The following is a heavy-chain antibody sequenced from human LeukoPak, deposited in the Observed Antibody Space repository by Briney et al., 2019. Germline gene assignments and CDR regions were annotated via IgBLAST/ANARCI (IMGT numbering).Heavy chain of an antibody. D-gene: IGHD3-9*01. V-gene: IGHV4-34*01. Sequence: PSETLSLTCAVYGASFSGYYWSWNRQPLGKGLEWIGEINHSGSTNYNPSLKSRVTISVDTSKNQFSLKLSSVTAADTAVYYCARHDILTGYFDYWGQGTLVTVSS. J-gene: IGHJ4*02. CDR2: INHSGST. CDR1: GASFSGYY. CDR3: ARHDILTGYFDY.